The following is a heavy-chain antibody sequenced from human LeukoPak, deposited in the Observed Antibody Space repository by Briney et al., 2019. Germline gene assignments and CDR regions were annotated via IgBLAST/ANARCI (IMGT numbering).Heavy chain of an antibody. V-gene: IGHV3-7*05. CDR1: GFTFNNYW. CDR2: INQDGSGK. Sequence: GGSLRLSCAASGFTFNNYWMNWVRQAPGKGLEWVANINQDGSGKYYVESVKGRFTASRDNANNSLYLQMNSLRAEDTAVYYCARGVDYWGQGTPVPVSS. CDR3: ARGVDY. J-gene: IGHJ4*02.